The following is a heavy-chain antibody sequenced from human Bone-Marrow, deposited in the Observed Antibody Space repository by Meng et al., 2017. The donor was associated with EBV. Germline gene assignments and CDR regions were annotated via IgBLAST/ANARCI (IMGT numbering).Heavy chain of an antibody. V-gene: IGHV3-21*01. CDR2: ISSSSSYM. CDR1: GFTFSSYS. CDR3: ARIFDFWSGGDY. J-gene: IGHJ4*02. D-gene: IGHD3-3*01. Sequence: EVQLVESGXGLVRLGGXLILFCAASGFTFSSYSMKWVRQAPGKGLEWVSSISSSSSYMYYADSVKGRFTISRDNAKNSLYLQMNSLRAEDTAVYYCARIFDFWSGGDYWGQGTLVTVSS.